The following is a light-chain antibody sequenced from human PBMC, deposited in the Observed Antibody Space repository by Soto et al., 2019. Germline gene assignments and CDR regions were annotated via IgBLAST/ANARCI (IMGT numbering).Light chain of an antibody. CDR3: CSYTRSGTLI. V-gene: IGLV2-14*01. CDR1: SGDIVDYNY. Sequence: SALTQPASVSGSPGQSITISCGGTSGDIVDYNYVPWYQQHPGKVPKVIIYDVSNRPSGFSYRFSGTKSGNTASLTVSGLQAEDEADYYCCSYTRSGTLIFGTGTKVTVL. CDR2: DVS. J-gene: IGLJ1*01.